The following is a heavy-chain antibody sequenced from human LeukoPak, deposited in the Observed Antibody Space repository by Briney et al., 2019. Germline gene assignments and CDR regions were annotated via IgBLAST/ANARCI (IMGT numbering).Heavy chain of an antibody. CDR3: TTYSSRWFRHFDY. CDR2: IYSDNT. Sequence: GGSLRLSCAASGFTVSSNSMSWVRQAPGKGLEWVSFIYSDNTHYSDSVKGRFTISRDNSKNTLYLQMNSLKTEDTAVYYCTTYSSRWFRHFDYWGQGTLVTVSS. D-gene: IGHD6-19*01. CDR1: GFTVSSNS. V-gene: IGHV3-53*01. J-gene: IGHJ4*02.